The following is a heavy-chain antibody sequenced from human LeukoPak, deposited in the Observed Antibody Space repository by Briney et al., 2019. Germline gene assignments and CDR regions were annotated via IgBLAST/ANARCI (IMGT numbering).Heavy chain of an antibody. Sequence: NPLETLSLTCAVYGGSFSGYYWSWIRQPPGKGLEWIGEINHSGSTNYNPSLKSRVTISVDTSKNQFSLKLSSVTAADTAVYYCARTLDYGDYRSDYWGQGTLVTVSS. CDR2: INHSGST. CDR3: ARTLDYGDYRSDY. D-gene: IGHD4-17*01. CDR1: GGSFSGYY. V-gene: IGHV4-34*01. J-gene: IGHJ4*02.